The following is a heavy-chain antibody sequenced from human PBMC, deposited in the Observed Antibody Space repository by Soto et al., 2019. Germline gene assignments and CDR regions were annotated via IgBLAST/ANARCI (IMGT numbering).Heavy chain of an antibody. CDR3: ARARGVYGSGSYYNYYYYGMDV. CDR2: IYHSGST. D-gene: IGHD3-10*01. J-gene: IGHJ6*02. V-gene: IGHV4-30-2*01. CDR1: GGSISSGGYS. Sequence: SETLSLTCPGSGGSISSGGYSGSWVRLPPGNGLEWIGYIYHSGSTYYNPSLKSRVTISVDRSKNQFSLKLSSVTAADTAVYYCARARGVYGSGSYYNYYYYGMDVWGQGTTVTVSS.